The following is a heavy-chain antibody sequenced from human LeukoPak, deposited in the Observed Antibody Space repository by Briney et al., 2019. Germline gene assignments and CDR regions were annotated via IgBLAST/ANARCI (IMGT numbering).Heavy chain of an antibody. CDR1: GGSFSGYY. V-gene: IGHV4-34*01. CDR3: ARDYWFGELFDY. J-gene: IGHJ4*02. Sequence: SETLSLTCAVYGGSFSGYYWSWIRQPPGKGLEWIGEINHSGSTNYNPSLKSRVTISVDTSKNQFSLKLSSVTAADTAVYYCARDYWFGELFDYWGQGTLVTVSS. CDR2: INHSGST. D-gene: IGHD3-10*01.